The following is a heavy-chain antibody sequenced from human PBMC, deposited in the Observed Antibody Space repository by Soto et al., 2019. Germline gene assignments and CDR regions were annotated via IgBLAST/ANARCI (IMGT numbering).Heavy chain of an antibody. CDR3: ARAVSGPPNFDY. V-gene: IGHV1-18*01. CDR2: ISAYNGNT. D-gene: IGHD6-19*01. CDR1: GYTFTSYG. Sequence: QVQLVQSGAEVKKPGASVKVSCKASGYTFTSYGISWVRQAPGQGLEWMGWISAYNGNTKYAQKVQGRVTMTTDTSPSTAYMQLRSLRSDDTAVYSSARAVSGPPNFDYWGQGTLVTVSS. J-gene: IGHJ4*02.